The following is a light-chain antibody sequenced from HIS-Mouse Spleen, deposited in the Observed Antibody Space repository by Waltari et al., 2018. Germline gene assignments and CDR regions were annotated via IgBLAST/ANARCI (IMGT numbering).Light chain of an antibody. CDR1: SSYVGGYNH. J-gene: IGLJ3*02. Sequence: QSALTQPASVSGSPGQSITIPCTGTSSYVGGYNHVSWYQQHPGKAPKLMIYGVSKRPSGVSNRFSGSKSGNTASLTISGLQAEDEADYYCSSYTSSSTWVFGGGTKLTVL. CDR3: SSYTSSSTWV. V-gene: IGLV2-14*01. CDR2: GVS.